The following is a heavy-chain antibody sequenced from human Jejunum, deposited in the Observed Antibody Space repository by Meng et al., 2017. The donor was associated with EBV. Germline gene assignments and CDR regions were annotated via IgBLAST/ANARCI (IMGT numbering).Heavy chain of an antibody. D-gene: IGHD6-19*01. Sequence: TLHRHCCVSSSSAVGHSWVCTRRHTGKGLVWIRKIHPLGISNDNPALRSRVTISVETSKNEFSLKLSSGTAAHTAVYYCSIGSDRAKAGIAWGQGTLVTVSS. CDR1: SSSAVGHS. J-gene: IGHJ4*02. V-gene: IGHV4-34*01. CDR2: IHPLGIS. CDR3: SIGSDRAKAGIA.